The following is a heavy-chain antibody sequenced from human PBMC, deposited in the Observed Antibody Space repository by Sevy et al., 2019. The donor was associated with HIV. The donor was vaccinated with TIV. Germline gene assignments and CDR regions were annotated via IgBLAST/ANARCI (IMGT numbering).Heavy chain of an antibody. Sequence: GGSLRLSCAASGFTFSFYWMTWVRQAPGKGLEWIANIKQDGREKYYVDSVKGRFTISRDNAKNALYLQMKNLRVDDTATYYCARDVEGDYYGSGNFDSWGQGTLVTVSS. CDR1: GFTFSFYW. J-gene: IGHJ4*02. D-gene: IGHD3-10*01. CDR3: ARDVEGDYYGSGNFDS. CDR2: IKQDGREK. V-gene: IGHV3-7*03.